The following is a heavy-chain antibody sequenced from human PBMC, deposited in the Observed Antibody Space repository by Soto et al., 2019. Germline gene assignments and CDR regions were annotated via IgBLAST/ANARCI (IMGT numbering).Heavy chain of an antibody. J-gene: IGHJ6*02. CDR2: INPNSGGT. CDR1: GYTFTGYY. D-gene: IGHD2-2*01. V-gene: IGHV1-2*04. CDR3: AREGLVVVPAPVDTGYYYYGMGV. Sequence: ASVKVSCKASGYTFTGYYMHWVRQAPGQGLEWMGWINPNSGGTNYAQKFQGWVTMTRDTSISTAYMELSRLRSDDTAVYYCAREGLVVVPAPVDTGYYYYGMGVWGQGTTVTVSS.